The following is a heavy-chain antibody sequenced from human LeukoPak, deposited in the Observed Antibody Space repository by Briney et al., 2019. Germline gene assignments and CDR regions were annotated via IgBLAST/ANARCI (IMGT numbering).Heavy chain of an antibody. D-gene: IGHD3-10*01. CDR3: ARVYGSEIDY. J-gene: IGHJ4*02. CDR2: ISFDGNDK. CDR1: GDSISSDY. Sequence: LSLTCNVSGDSISSDYWSWIRQPPGKGLEWVTLISFDGNDKKYADSVKGRFTVSRDNSRNTLFLQMNSLRPEDTAVYYCARVYGSEIDYWGQGTLVTVSS. V-gene: IGHV3-30*03.